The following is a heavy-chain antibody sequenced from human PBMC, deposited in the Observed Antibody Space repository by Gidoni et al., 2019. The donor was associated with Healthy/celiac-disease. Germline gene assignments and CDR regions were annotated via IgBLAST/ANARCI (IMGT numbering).Heavy chain of an antibody. Sequence: QVQLVQSGAEVKKPGASVKVSCKASGSTFTGYYMHWVRQAPGQGLEWMGWINPNSGGTNYAQKFQGRVTMTRDTSISTAYMELSRLRSDDTAVYYCARDSSGPNYYYYYGMDVWGQGTTVTVSS. CDR1: GSTFTGYY. J-gene: IGHJ6*02. CDR3: ARDSSGPNYYYYYGMDV. V-gene: IGHV1-2*02. CDR2: INPNSGGT. D-gene: IGHD3-22*01.